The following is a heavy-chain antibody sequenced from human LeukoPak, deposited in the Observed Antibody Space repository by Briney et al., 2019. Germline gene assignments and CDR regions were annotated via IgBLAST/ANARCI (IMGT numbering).Heavy chain of an antibody. CDR2: IYHSGST. CDR3: ARSLASIRLYYFAY. Sequence: SETLSLTCAVSGYSISSGFYWGWIRQPPGKGLEWIGSIYHSGSTYYNPSLKSRVTISVDTSKNQFSLKLSSVTAAHTAVYYCARSLASIRLYYFAYWGQGTLVTVSS. CDR1: GYSISSGFY. D-gene: IGHD2-15*01. V-gene: IGHV4-38-2*01. J-gene: IGHJ4*02.